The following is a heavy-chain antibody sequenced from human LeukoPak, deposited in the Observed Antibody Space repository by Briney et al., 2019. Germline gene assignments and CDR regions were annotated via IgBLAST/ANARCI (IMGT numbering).Heavy chain of an antibody. CDR3: ASGGHMTPNWFDP. J-gene: IGHJ5*02. CDR1: GGSIGSSSYY. V-gene: IGHV4-39*07. Sequence: SETLSLTCTVSGGSIGSSSYYWGWIRQPPGKGLAWIGSIYYSGSTYYNPSLKSRVTISVDTSKNQFSLKLSSVTAADTAVYYCASGGHMTPNWFDPWGQGTLVTVSS. D-gene: IGHD3-16*01. CDR2: IYYSGST.